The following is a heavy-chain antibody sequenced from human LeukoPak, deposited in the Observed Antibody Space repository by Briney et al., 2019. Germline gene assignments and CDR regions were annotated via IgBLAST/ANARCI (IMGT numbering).Heavy chain of an antibody. Sequence: GGSLRLSCAASGFTFNNYALSWVRQTPGKGLEWVAVISYDGSNKYYADSVKGRFTISRDNSKNTLYPQMNSLRAEDTAVYYCAKAGYCSGGSCYPAYFDYWGQGTLVTVSS. J-gene: IGHJ4*02. CDR1: GFTFNNYA. CDR3: AKAGYCSGGSCYPAYFDY. CDR2: ISYDGSNK. V-gene: IGHV3-30*18. D-gene: IGHD2-15*01.